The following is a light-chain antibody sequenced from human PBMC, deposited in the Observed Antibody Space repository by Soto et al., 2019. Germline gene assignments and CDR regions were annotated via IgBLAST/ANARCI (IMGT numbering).Light chain of an antibody. J-gene: IGKJ5*01. CDR3: QQYDSFSVT. V-gene: IGKV1-33*01. CDR2: DAS. CDR1: RDISNC. Sequence: DIQMTQSPSSLSASVGDRVTITCQASRDISNCLNWYQQKPGKAPNLFIYDASKLQVGVPSRFSGSGSGTEFRLTISTMQPDDFATYYCQQYDSFSVTFGQGTRLEIK.